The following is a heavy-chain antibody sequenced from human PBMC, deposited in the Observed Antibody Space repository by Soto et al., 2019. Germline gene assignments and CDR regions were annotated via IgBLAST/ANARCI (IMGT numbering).Heavy chain of an antibody. CDR3: AREGLQAQGVQYNHYAMDV. V-gene: IGHV1-69*06. Sequence: SVNGSFTASGGIFDRRTMNWGRRGPGQGLEWMGGIIPIFSTPKDAQKFQGRVMLTADKSTSTAYMELSSLRYEDTAVYYCAREGLQAQGVQYNHYAMDVWGQGTTVTVSS. CDR2: IIPIFSTP. D-gene: IGHD4-4*01. CDR1: GGIFDRRT. J-gene: IGHJ6*02.